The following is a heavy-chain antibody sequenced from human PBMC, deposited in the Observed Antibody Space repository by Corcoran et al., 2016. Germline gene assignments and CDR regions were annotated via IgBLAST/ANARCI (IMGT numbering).Heavy chain of an antibody. Sequence: QVQLVESVGGVVQPGKSLRLSCVASGFIFSSYGMHWVRQAPGKGLEWVAVISYDGSDKYYADSVKGRFTISRDNSKNTLYLQMNSLSTEDTALYYCARRPGIMTMGIDYWGQGTLVTVSS. CDR1: GFIFSSYG. J-gene: IGHJ4*02. V-gene: IGHV3-30*03. CDR3: ARRPGIMTMGIDY. D-gene: IGHD3-10*01. CDR2: ISYDGSDK.